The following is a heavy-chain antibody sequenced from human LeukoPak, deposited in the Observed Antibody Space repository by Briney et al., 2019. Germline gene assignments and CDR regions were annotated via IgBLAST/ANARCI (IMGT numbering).Heavy chain of an antibody. D-gene: IGHD1-26*01. CDR3: ARVGTWELQRVFDY. Sequence: GGSLRLSCTTSGFTFSDYWMTWVRQVPGKGLEWVANINRGGNEVHYVDSVKGRFTISRDNAKNSLYLQLDSLRVEDTAVYYCARVGTWELQRVFDYWGQGTLVTVSS. V-gene: IGHV3-7*01. J-gene: IGHJ4*02. CDR1: GFTFSDYW. CDR2: INRGGNEV.